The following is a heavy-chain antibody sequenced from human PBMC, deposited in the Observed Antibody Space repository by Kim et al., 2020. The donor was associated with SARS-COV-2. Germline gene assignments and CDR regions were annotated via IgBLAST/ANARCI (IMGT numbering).Heavy chain of an antibody. V-gene: IGHV4-39*07. CDR2: IYYSGST. CDR3: ARMADPGIAAEYFQH. D-gene: IGHD6-13*01. CDR1: GGSISSSSYY. J-gene: IGHJ1*01. Sequence: SETLSLTCTVSGGSISSSSYYWGWIRQPPGKGLEWIGSIYYSGSTYYNPSLKSRVTISVDTSKNQFSLKLTSVTAADPAVYYCARMADPGIAAEYFQHWGQGTLVTVSS.